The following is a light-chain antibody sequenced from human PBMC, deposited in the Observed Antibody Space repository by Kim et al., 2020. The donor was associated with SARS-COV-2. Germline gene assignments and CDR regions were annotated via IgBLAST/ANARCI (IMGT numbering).Light chain of an antibody. V-gene: IGKV1-39*01. CDR1: QSISNY. CDR3: QQSYTTPRT. J-gene: IGKJ2*01. CDR2: AAS. Sequence: SASVGDRVTITCRASQSISNYLNWYQQKPGKAPKPLIYAASSLQTGVPSRFSGSGSGTHFTLTIDSLQPEDFATYYCQQSYTTPRTFGQGTKLEI.